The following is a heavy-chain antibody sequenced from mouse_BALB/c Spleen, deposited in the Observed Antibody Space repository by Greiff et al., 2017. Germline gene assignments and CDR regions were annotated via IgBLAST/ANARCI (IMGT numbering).Heavy chain of an antibody. Sequence: VMLVESGAELVKPGASVKLSCKTSGYTFTSYWIQWVKQRPGQGLGWIGEIFPGTGTTYYNEKFKGKATLTIDTSSSTAYMQLSSLTSEDSAVYFCARWIITEGYYAMDYWGQGTSVTVSS. CDR1: GYTFTSYW. V-gene: IGHV1S132*01. CDR2: IFPGTGTT. D-gene: IGHD1-2*01. CDR3: ARWIITEGYYAMDY. J-gene: IGHJ4*01.